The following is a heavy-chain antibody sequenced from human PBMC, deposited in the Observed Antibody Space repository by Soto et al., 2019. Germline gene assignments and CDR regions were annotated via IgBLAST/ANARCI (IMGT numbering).Heavy chain of an antibody. CDR2: IRVGGGDT. D-gene: IGHD6-19*01. CDR1: GFTFSSSA. V-gene: IGHV3-23*01. CDR3: AKCSVGTVRTSGWCNWFDP. J-gene: IGHJ5*02. Sequence: EVRLLESGGGLAQPGGSRRLSCAASGFTFSSSAMSWVRQAPGKGLGWVSSIRVGGGDTFYADSVRGRFTVSRDISGNTLQLQMNSLRAEDTAIYYCAKCSVGTVRTSGWCNWFDPWGQGTLVTVSS.